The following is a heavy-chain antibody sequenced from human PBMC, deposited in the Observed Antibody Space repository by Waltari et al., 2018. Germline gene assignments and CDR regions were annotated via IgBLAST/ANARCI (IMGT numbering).Heavy chain of an antibody. V-gene: IGHV4-39*01. Sequence: QPPLQESGPGLVKPSETLSLTCTVSGGSISSSSYYWGWIRQPPGKGLEWIGSIYYSGSTYYNPSLKSPVTISVDTSKKQFSLRLSSVTAADTAVYYCARQGRLPDAFDIWGQGTMVTVSS. J-gene: IGHJ3*02. CDR2: IYYSGST. CDR1: GGSISSSSYY. CDR3: ARQGRLPDAFDI.